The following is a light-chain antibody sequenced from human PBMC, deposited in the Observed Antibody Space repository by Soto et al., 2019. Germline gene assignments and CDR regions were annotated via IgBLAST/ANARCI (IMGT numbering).Light chain of an antibody. CDR3: QQYNNWPWT. Sequence: EIVMTQSPATLSVSPGERATLTCRASQSVNSYLGWYQQKPGQAPRLLISGASTRATGIPARFSGSGSGTEFTLTISSLQSVDFAVYYCQQYNNWPWTFGQGTKVEIK. J-gene: IGKJ1*01. CDR2: GAS. V-gene: IGKV3-15*01. CDR1: QSVNSY.